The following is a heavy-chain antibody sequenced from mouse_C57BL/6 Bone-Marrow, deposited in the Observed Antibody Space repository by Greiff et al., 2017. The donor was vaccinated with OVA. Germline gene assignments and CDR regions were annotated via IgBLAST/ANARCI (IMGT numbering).Heavy chain of an antibody. V-gene: IGHV10-1*01. Sequence: EVPGVESGGGLVQPTGSLTLSCAASGFSFNTYAMNWVRQAPGTGLEWVARIRSKSNTYATYYADSVKDRFTISRDDSESKLYLQMNNLKTEDTAMYYCVRERDDYFDYWGQGTTLTVSS. CDR2: IRSKSNTYAT. CDR3: VRERDDYFDY. CDR1: GFSFNTYA. J-gene: IGHJ2*01.